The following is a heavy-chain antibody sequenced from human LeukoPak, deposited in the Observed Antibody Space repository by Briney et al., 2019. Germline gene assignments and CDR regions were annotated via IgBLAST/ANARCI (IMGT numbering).Heavy chain of an antibody. J-gene: IGHJ4*02. CDR1: GFTFSYFP. CDR2: VSSDGGST. Sequence: GGSLRLSCSASGFTFSYFPMHWVRQAPGKGLEYVSAVSSDGGSTYYADSVRGRFTISRDNSKNTLYLQMNSLRAEDTAVYYCAKPIRGSLLNFDYWGQGTLVTVSS. CDR3: AKPIRGSLLNFDY. V-gene: IGHV3-64*04. D-gene: IGHD1-14*01.